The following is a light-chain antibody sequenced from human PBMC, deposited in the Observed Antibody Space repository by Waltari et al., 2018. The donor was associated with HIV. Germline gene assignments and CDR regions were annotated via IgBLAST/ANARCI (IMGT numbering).Light chain of an antibody. Sequence: IQLTQSPSFLSASIGDRVTITCRASQNIYSYLVWYQQKPGIAPQVLIYATSTLQSGVPSRFSGSGSGTEFALTITNLQPDDFATYYCQQVNGYPLTFGGGTKVEIK. CDR3: QQVNGYPLT. CDR2: ATS. J-gene: IGKJ4*01. CDR1: QNIYSY. V-gene: IGKV1-9*01.